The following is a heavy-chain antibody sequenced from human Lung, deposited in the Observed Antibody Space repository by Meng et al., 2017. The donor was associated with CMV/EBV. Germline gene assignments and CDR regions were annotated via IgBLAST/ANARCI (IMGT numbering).Heavy chain of an antibody. CDR2: MSAYNGNT. D-gene: IGHD6-13*01. Sequence: ASVKVSCKASGYTFTSYDIGWVRQAPGQGLDWMGWMSAYNGNTNYAQKLQGRVTMTTDTSTSTAYMGLTGLKSDDTAVYYWAREGVYDRFDPWGQGTLVTVSS. CDR3: AREGVYDRFDP. V-gene: IGHV1-18*01. J-gene: IGHJ5*02. CDR1: GYTFTSYD.